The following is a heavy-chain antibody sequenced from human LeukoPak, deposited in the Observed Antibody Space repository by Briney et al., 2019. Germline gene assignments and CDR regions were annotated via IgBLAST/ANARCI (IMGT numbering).Heavy chain of an antibody. Sequence: PSETLSLTRTVSGGSIRSYYWSWIRQPPGKGLEWIGYIYYSGSTNYNPSLKSRVTIPVDTSKNQFSLKLSSVTAADTAVYYCARQGAGVPFDYWGRGTLVTVSS. CDR3: ARQGAGVPFDY. J-gene: IGHJ4*02. V-gene: IGHV4-59*08. CDR1: GGSIRSYY. D-gene: IGHD3-10*01. CDR2: IYYSGST.